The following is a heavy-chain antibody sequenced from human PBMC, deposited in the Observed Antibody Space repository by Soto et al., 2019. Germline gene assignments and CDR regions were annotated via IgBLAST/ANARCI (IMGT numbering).Heavy chain of an antibody. V-gene: IGHV1-69*08. D-gene: IGHD3-16*01. Sequence: QVQLVQSGAEVKKPGSSVKVSCKASGGTFSSYTISWVRQAPGQGLEWMGRIIPILGIANYAQKFQGRVTITADKSTSTAYMELSSLRSEDTAVYYCARDYRVMQLDYWGQGTLVTVSS. J-gene: IGHJ4*02. CDR1: GGTFSSYT. CDR3: ARDYRVMQLDY. CDR2: IIPILGIA.